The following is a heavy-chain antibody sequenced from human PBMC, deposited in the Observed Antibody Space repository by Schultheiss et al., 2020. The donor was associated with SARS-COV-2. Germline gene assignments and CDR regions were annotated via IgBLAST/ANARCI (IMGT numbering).Heavy chain of an antibody. CDR1: GFTFGDYA. D-gene: IGHD4-17*01. CDR2: IKSKTDGGTT. CDR3: ARDLADYGDYKRYWYFDL. Sequence: GGSLRLSCTASGFTFGDYAMSWFRQAPGKGLEWVGRIKSKTDGGTTDYAAPVKGRFTISRDNSKNTLYLQMNSLRAEDTAVYYCARDLADYGDYKRYWYFDLWGRGTLVTVSS. J-gene: IGHJ2*01. V-gene: IGHV3-15*01.